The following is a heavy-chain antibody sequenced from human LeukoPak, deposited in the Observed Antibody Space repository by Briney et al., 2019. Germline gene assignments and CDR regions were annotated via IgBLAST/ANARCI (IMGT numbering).Heavy chain of an antibody. CDR2: IYTSGST. CDR3: AGDYSRQLWFDP. J-gene: IGHJ5*02. Sequence: PSETLSLTCTVSGGSISSYYWSWIRQPAGKGLEWVGRIYTSGSTNYNPSLKSRVTMSVDTSKNQFSLKLSSVTAADAAVYYCAGDYSRQLWFDPWGQGTLVTVSS. CDR1: GGSISSYY. D-gene: IGHD2-15*01. V-gene: IGHV4-4*07.